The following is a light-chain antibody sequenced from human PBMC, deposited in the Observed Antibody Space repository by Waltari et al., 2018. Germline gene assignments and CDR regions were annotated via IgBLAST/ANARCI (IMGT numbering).Light chain of an antibody. J-gene: IGKJ1*01. CDR2: KVS. Sequence: DVVMTQSPLSLPVTLGQPASISCTSSQSLVHSDGNTYLIWFQQRPGQAPKLLIYKVSSRDCGVPARFSGSGSGTDFTLKISWLQPDDFAAYYCKQDKRYPHTFGQGTKLDIK. CDR1: QSLVHSDGNTY. CDR3: KQDKRYPHT. V-gene: IGKV2-30*02.